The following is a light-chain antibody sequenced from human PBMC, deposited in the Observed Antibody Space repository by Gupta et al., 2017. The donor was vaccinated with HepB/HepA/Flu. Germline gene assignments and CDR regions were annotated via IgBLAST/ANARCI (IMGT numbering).Light chain of an antibody. V-gene: IGLV3-21*02. CDR3: QVWDRGDDTFV. CDR2: DDN. CDR1: NIGRRS. Sequence: YVLTQPPSVSVAPGETGRITCGGNNIGRRSGQWYQQKPGQAPVLVVYDDNERPSGIPERVSGSNSGTTATLTTNRLEAGDEADYYCQVWDRGDDTFVFGAGTSVTVL. J-gene: IGLJ1*01.